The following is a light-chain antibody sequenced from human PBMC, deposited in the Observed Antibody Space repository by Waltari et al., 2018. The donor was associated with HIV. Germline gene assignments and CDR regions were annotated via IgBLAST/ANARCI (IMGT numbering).Light chain of an antibody. J-gene: IGLJ2*01. CDR2: RVN. CDR1: RSNIGSKY. CDR3: AAWDDSLGGVV. Sequence: QSVLTQPPSASGTPGQRVTISCSGNRSNIGSKYVDWYQQLPGTAPKLLIYRVNQRPSGVPDRFSGSKSGTSASLAISGLRSEDELDYYCAAWDDSLGGVVFGGGTKLTVL. V-gene: IGLV1-47*01.